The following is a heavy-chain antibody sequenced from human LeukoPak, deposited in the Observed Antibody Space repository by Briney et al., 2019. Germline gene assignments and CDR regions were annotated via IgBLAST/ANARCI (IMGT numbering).Heavy chain of an antibody. CDR3: VRENWYYDY. CDR1: GYSFNNYY. CDR2: MYPKNGGT. D-gene: IGHD1-1*01. V-gene: IGHV1-2*02. Sequence: ASVKVSCKASGYSFNNYYIHWVRQAPGQGLEWVGWMYPKNGGTNYAQNFQGRVTLTRDTSITTAYMELSSLNSDDPALYYCVRENWYYDYWGQGTLVTVSS. J-gene: IGHJ4*02.